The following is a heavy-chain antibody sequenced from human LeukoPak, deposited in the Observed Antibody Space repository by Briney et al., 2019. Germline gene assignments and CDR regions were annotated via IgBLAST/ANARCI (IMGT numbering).Heavy chain of an antibody. CDR3: ARERRDGYITTGPFDY. CDR1: GDSVSSNSAA. D-gene: IGHD5-24*01. CDR2: TYYRSKWYN. Sequence: SQTLSLTCAISGDSVSSNSAAWSWIRQSPSRGLEWLGRTYYRSKWYNDYAVSVKSRITINPDTSKNQFSLQLNSVTPEDTAVYYCARERRDGYITTGPFDYWGQGTLVTVSS. V-gene: IGHV6-1*01. J-gene: IGHJ4*02.